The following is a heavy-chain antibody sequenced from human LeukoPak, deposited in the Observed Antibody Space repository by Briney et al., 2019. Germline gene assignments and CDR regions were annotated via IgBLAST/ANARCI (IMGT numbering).Heavy chain of an antibody. D-gene: IGHD3-22*01. Sequence: SETLSLTCAIYGGPFSGYYWSWIRQPPGKGLEWIGEINHSGSTNYNPSLKSRVTISVDTSKNQFSLKLSSVTAADTAVYYCARARYYDSSGYQKGAFDIWGQGTMVTVSS. CDR2: INHSGST. V-gene: IGHV4-34*01. CDR1: GGPFSGYY. J-gene: IGHJ3*02. CDR3: ARARYYDSSGYQKGAFDI.